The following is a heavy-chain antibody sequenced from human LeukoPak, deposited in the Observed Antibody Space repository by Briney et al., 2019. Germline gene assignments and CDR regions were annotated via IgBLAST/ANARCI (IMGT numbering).Heavy chain of an antibody. J-gene: IGHJ4*02. CDR3: ARDQGITPAGTGY. D-gene: IGHD6-13*01. Sequence: ASVKVSRKASGYTFTNYGFSWVRQAPGQGLEWMGWISAYNGNTNYAQKLQGRVTLTTDTSTNTAYMELRSLRSDDTAVYYCARDQGITPAGTGYWGQGTLVTVSS. V-gene: IGHV1-18*01. CDR2: ISAYNGNT. CDR1: GYTFTNYG.